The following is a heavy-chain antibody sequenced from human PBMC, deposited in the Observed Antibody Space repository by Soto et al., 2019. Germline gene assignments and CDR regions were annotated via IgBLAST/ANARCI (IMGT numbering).Heavy chain of an antibody. V-gene: IGHV4-31*03. CDR2: IYYSGST. CDR1: GVSISSGGYY. CDR3: ARDEFRRPARQYYYGMDV. Sequence: QVQLQESGPGLVKPSQTLSLTCTVSGVSISSGGYYWSWIRQHPGKGLEWIGYIYYSGSTYYNPSHKSRVTISVDTSKNQFSLKLSSVTAADTAVYYCARDEFRRPARQYYYGMDVWGQGTTVTVSS. J-gene: IGHJ6*02. D-gene: IGHD3-10*01.